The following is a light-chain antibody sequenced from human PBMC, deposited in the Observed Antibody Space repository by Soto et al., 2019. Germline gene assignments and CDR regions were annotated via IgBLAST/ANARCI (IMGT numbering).Light chain of an antibody. V-gene: IGLV2-8*01. CDR2: EVT. J-gene: IGLJ2*01. CDR3: SSYAGSNNLV. Sequence: QSVLTQPPSASGSPGQSVTISCTGTSSDVGAYNHVSWYQQHPGKAPKLIIYEVTKRPSGVPDRFSGSRSGNTASLTVSGLQAEDEADYYCSSYAGSNNLVFGGGTKLTVL. CDR1: SSDVGAYNH.